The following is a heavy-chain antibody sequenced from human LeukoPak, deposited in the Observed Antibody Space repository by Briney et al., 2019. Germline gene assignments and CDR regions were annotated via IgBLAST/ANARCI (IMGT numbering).Heavy chain of an antibody. V-gene: IGHV3-23*01. CDR1: GFTFSSYA. CDR3: AKGYCSSTSCYNRFDP. J-gene: IGHJ5*02. D-gene: IGHD2-2*02. Sequence: GGSLRLSCAASGFTFSSYAMSWVRQAPGKGLEWVSAISGSGGSTYYSDSVKGRFTISRDNSKNTLYLQMNSLRAEDTAVYYCAKGYCSSTSCYNRFDPWGQGTLVTVSS. CDR2: ISGSGGST.